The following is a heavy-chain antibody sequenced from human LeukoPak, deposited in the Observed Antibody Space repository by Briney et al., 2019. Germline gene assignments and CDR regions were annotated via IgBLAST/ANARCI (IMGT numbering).Heavy chain of an antibody. CDR1: GYTFTSYG. Sequence: ASVKVSCKASGYTFTSYGISWVRQAPGQGLEWMGWISAYNGNTNYAQKLQGRVTMTTDTSTSTAYMELRSLRSDDTAVYYCATVRLYDFSSGSLNYYFDYWGQGTLVTVSS. D-gene: IGHD3-3*01. V-gene: IGHV1-18*01. J-gene: IGHJ4*02. CDR3: ATVRLYDFSSGSLNYYFDY. CDR2: ISAYNGNT.